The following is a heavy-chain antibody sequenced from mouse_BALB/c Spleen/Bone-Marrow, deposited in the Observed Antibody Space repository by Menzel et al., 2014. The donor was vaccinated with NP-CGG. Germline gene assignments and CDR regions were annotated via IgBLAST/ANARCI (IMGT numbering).Heavy chain of an antibody. Sequence: EVKLMESGPELVKPGASVKVSCKASGYAFTRYNMYRVKQSHGKSLEWIGYIDPYSGGTNYNQKFKGKATLTVDKSSSTAYMHLNSLTSEDSAVYYCARELSRAMDYWGQGTSVTVSS. D-gene: IGHD2-12*01. J-gene: IGHJ4*01. V-gene: IGHV1S135*01. CDR2: IDPYSGGT. CDR3: ARELSRAMDY. CDR1: GYAFTRYN.